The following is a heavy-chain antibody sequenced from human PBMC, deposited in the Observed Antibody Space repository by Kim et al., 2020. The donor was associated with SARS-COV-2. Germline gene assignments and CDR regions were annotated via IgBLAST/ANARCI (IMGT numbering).Heavy chain of an antibody. Sequence: SGPTLVHPTQTLTLTCTFSGFSLSTSAMCVSWIRQPPGKALEWLARIDWDDDKYYSTSLKTRLTISKDTSKNQVVLTMTNMDPVDTATYYCARIRCFCSSSSCQAAYFDYWGQGTLVTVSS. D-gene: IGHD2-2*01. CDR2: IDWDDDK. CDR1: GFSLSTSAMC. CDR3: ARIRCFCSSSSCQAAYFDY. J-gene: IGHJ4*02. V-gene: IGHV2-70*11.